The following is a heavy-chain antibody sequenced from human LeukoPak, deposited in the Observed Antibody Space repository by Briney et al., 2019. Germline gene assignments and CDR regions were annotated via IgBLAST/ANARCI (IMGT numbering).Heavy chain of an antibody. D-gene: IGHD4-17*01. J-gene: IGHJ4*02. CDR1: RFTFSSYS. CDR3: ARDRLHYGEYEKTFDY. CDR2: ISYSSSTI. Sequence: GGSLRLSCAASRFTFSSYSMNWARQAPGKGLEWVSYISYSSSTIYYADSVKGRFTISRDNAKNSLYLQMDSLRAEDTAVYYCARDRLHYGEYEKTFDYWGQGTLVTVSS. V-gene: IGHV3-48*01.